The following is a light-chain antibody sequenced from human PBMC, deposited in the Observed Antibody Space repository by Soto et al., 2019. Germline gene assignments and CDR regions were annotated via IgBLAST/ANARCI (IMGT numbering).Light chain of an antibody. J-gene: IGLJ1*01. Sequence: QSVLTQPPSVSGAPGQGVTISCAGSSSNIGAPYDVHWYQHLPGTAPKLLLYGGNNRPSGVPDRFSGSRSGTSASLAITGLQAEDEADYYCQSYDSSRSPLYVFGTGTKVTVL. CDR1: SSNIGAPYD. V-gene: IGLV1-40*01. CDR3: QSYDSSRSPLYV. CDR2: GGN.